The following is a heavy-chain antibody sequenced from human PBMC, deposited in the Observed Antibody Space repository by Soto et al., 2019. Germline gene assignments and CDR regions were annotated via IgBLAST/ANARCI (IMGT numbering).Heavy chain of an antibody. CDR2: IYYSGST. D-gene: IGHD5-18*01. CDR1: GGSISNYY. CDR3: ARGVPYSYGYVSWFDP. V-gene: IGHV4-59*01. J-gene: IGHJ5*02. Sequence: PSETLSLTCTVSGGSISNYYWTWIRQPPGKGLEWIGYIYYSGSTNYNPSLKSRVTISVDTSKNQFSLKLSSVTAADTAVYYCARGVPYSYGYVSWFDPWGQGTLGTVSS.